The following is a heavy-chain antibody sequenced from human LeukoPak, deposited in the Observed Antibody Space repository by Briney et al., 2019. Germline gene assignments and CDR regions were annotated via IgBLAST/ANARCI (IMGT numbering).Heavy chain of an antibody. CDR3: ARDIVVVPAATDYYYGMDV. Sequence: GGSLRLSCAASGFTFSSYAMHWVRQAPGKGLEWVAVISYDGSNKYYADSVKGRFTISRDNSKNTLYLQMNSLGAEDTAVYYCARDIVVVPAATDYYYGMDVWGQGTTVTVSS. CDR2: ISYDGSNK. V-gene: IGHV3-30-3*01. J-gene: IGHJ6*02. CDR1: GFTFSSYA. D-gene: IGHD2-2*01.